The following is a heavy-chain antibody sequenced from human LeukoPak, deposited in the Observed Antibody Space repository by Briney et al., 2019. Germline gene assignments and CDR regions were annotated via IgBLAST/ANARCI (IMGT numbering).Heavy chain of an antibody. CDR2: INWNGGST. Sequence: GGSLRLSCAASGFIFDDYGLSWVRQAPGKGLEWVSGINWNGGSTGYADSVKGRFTISRDNAKNSLYLQVNSLRAEDTALYYCARRSNSSSFDYWGQGTLVTVSS. CDR1: GFIFDDYG. J-gene: IGHJ4*02. V-gene: IGHV3-20*04. CDR3: ARRSNSSSFDY. D-gene: IGHD6-6*01.